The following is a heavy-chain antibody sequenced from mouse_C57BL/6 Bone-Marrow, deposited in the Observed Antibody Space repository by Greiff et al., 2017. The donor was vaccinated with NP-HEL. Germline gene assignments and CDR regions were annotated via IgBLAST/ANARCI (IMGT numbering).Heavy chain of an antibody. J-gene: IGHJ4*01. D-gene: IGHD1-1*01. Sequence: EVQLQESGPGLAKPSQTLSLTCSVTGYSITSDYWNWIRKFPGNKLEYMGYISSSGSTYYNPSPKSRISITRDTSKNQYYLQLNSVTTEDTATYYCARSKYYGSSAMDYWGQGTSVTVSS. CDR3: ARSKYYGSSAMDY. V-gene: IGHV3-8*01. CDR1: GYSITSDY. CDR2: ISSSGST.